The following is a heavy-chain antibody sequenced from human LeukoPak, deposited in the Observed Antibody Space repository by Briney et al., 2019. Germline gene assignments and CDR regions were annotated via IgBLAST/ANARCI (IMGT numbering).Heavy chain of an antibody. CDR3: AREYFSSPDF. V-gene: IGHV4-39*02. CDR1: GGSISSRSYY. D-gene: IGHD6-6*01. Sequence: SETLSLTCTVSGGSISSRSYYWGWIRQPPGKGLEWIGSVYYSGSTFCNPSLKSRVTISVDTSKNQFSLKLSSVSAADTAVYYCAREYFSSPDFWGQGTLVTVSS. J-gene: IGHJ4*02. CDR2: VYYSGST.